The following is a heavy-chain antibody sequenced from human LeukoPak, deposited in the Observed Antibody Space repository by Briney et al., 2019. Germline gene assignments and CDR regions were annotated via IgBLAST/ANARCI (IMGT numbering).Heavy chain of an antibody. V-gene: IGHV4-59*01. CDR3: ARAGYSYGSIVFDY. CDR1: GGSISSNY. D-gene: IGHD5-18*01. CDR2: VYYSGST. J-gene: IGHJ4*02. Sequence: ASETLSLTCTVSGGSISSNYWSWIRQPPGRGLEWIGYVYYSGSTNYNPSLKSRVTISADTSKNQFSLKVSSVTAADTGVYYCARAGYSYGSIVFDYWGQGTLVTVSS.